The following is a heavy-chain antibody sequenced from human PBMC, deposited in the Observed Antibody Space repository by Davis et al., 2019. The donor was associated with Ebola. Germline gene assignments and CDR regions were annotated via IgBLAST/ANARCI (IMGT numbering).Heavy chain of an antibody. Sequence: GGSLRLSCKGSGYSFTSYWIGWVRQMPGKGLEWMGIIYPGDSDTRYSPSFQGQVTISADKSINTAYLQWSSLKASDTAMYYCARLLAFDFWSGYYYWGQGTLVTVSS. CDR2: IYPGDSDT. CDR1: GYSFTSYW. CDR3: ARLLAFDFWSGYYY. V-gene: IGHV5-51*01. D-gene: IGHD3-3*01. J-gene: IGHJ4*02.